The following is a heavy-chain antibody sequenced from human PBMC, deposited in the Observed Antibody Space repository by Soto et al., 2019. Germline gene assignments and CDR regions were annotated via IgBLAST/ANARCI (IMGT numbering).Heavy chain of an antibody. Sequence: SETLSLTCTVSGGSISSYYWSWIRQPPGKGLEWIGYIYYSGSTNYNPSLKSRVTISVDTSKNQFSLKLSSVTAADTAVYYCARVGAARTIYYYYYMDVWGKGTTVTVSS. V-gene: IGHV4-59*01. CDR2: IYYSGST. CDR3: ARVGAARTIYYYYYMDV. D-gene: IGHD6-6*01. J-gene: IGHJ6*03. CDR1: GGSISSYY.